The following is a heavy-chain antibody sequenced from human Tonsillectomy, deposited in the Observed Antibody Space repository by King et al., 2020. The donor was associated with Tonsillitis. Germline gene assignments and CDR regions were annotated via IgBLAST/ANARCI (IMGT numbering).Heavy chain of an antibody. D-gene: IGHD3-22*01. V-gene: IGHV4-34*01. CDR1: GGSFSDYF. CDR2: IDHSGNT. Sequence: VQLQQWGAGLLWPSETLSLTCAVYGGSFSDYFWSWIRQPPGKGLEWIGEIDHSGNTNYNPSLKSGVTISVDTSKNQFSLKLTSVTAADTAVYYCSRGGSFYYDSSAKPYYFHYYMDVWGKGTTVTVSS. J-gene: IGHJ6*03. CDR3: SRGGSFYYDSSAKPYYFHYYMDV.